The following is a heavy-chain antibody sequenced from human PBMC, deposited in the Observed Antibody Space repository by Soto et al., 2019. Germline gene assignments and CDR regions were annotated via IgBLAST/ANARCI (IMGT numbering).Heavy chain of an antibody. D-gene: IGHD3-10*01. J-gene: IGHJ4*02. V-gene: IGHV3-73*02. Sequence: EVQLVESGGGLVQPGGSLKLSCAASGFTFSGSAMHWVRQASGKGLEWVGRIRSKANSYATAYAASVKGRFTISRDDSKNTAYLQMNSLKTEDTAVYYCTRQANYYGSGSYVYWGQGTLVTVSS. CDR2: IRSKANSYAT. CDR1: GFTFSGSA. CDR3: TRQANYYGSGSYVY.